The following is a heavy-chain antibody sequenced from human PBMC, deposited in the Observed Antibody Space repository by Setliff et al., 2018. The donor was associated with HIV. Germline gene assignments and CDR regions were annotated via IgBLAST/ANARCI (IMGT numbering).Heavy chain of an antibody. Sequence: ASVKVSCKASGYTFTNYAISWIRQAPGQGLEWLGWISGYKGNTNYAQKLQGRVTMTTETSTSTAYMELRSLRSDDTAVYYCARRRDFDYWGQGTLVTVSS. CDR1: GYTFTNYA. V-gene: IGHV1-18*01. J-gene: IGHJ4*02. CDR2: ISGYKGNT. CDR3: ARRRDFDY.